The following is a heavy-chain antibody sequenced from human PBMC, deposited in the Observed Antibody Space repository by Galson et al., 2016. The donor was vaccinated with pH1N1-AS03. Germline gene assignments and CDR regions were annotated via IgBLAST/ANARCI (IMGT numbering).Heavy chain of an antibody. CDR2: ISFRGSS. CDR3: VMDTTTWMRFDY. Sequence: SETLSLTCSVSGDSVISKNYYWGWVRQPPGKGLEWIGSISFRGSSYYNPSLKSRVRISIDESNNQFSLDLNSVTAADTALYYCVMDTTTWMRFDYWGQGTLVTVSS. J-gene: IGHJ4*02. D-gene: IGHD1-1*01. V-gene: IGHV4-39*07. CDR1: GDSVISKNYY.